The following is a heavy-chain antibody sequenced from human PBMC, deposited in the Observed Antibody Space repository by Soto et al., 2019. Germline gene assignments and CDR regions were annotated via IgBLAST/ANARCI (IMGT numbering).Heavy chain of an antibody. CDR2: IDTSGST. CDR1: GGSISSYY. D-gene: IGHD3-3*01. V-gene: IGHV4-4*07. CDR3: ARGGQDFWSGPFDY. Sequence: SETLSLTCTVSGGSISSYYCNWIRQPAGKGLEWIGRIDTSGSTNYNPSLKSRVTMSVDTSKQEFSLKLSSVTAADTALYYCARGGQDFWSGPFDYWGRGALVTVSS. J-gene: IGHJ4*02.